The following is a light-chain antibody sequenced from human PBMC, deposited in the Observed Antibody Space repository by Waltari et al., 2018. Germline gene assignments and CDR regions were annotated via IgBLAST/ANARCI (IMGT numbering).Light chain of an antibody. CDR1: QSVISTY. CDR2: GAS. V-gene: IGKV3-20*01. CDR3: QQYGTSSYT. Sequence: EIVSTQSPGTLSLSPGERATLSCRASQSVISTYLGWYQQKPGQAPRLLIYGASSRAAGIPDRFSGSGSGTDFTLTISSLEPDDSAVYYCQQYGTSSYTFGQGTKLEIK. J-gene: IGKJ2*01.